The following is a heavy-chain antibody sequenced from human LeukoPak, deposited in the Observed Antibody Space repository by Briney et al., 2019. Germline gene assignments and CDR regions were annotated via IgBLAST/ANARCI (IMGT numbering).Heavy chain of an antibody. V-gene: IGHV1-18*01. CDR2: ISTYNGNT. D-gene: IGHD3-22*01. CDR3: VRDSDYYDT. J-gene: IGHJ4*02. CDR1: GYTFTSHG. Sequence: ASVKVSCKASGYTFTSHGISWVRQAPGQGLEWMGWISTYNGNTNYAQKLQGRVTMTRDTFTRTAYMELRSLRSDDTALYYCVRDSDYYDTWGQGTLVTVSS.